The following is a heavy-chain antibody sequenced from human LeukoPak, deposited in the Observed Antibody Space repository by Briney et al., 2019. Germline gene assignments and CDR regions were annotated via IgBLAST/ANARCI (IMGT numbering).Heavy chain of an antibody. CDR3: ARDYYDTSGYYYGKI. CDR2: ISSSSSTI. V-gene: IGHV3-48*04. J-gene: IGHJ4*02. CDR1: GFTFSNYH. D-gene: IGHD3-22*01. Sequence: GSLRLSRAASGFTFSNYHMNWVRQAPGKGLEWVSYISSSSSTIYYADSVKGRFTIPRDNAKNSLYLQMNSLRAEDTAVYYCARDYYDTSGYYYGKIWGQGTLVTVSS.